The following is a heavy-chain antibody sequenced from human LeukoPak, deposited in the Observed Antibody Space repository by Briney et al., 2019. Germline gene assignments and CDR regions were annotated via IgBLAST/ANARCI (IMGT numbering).Heavy chain of an antibody. CDR2: ISYDGSNK. CDR1: GFTFSSYA. D-gene: IGHD3-16*01. J-gene: IGHJ4*02. CDR3: AKTTGETYKGYFDY. Sequence: GGSLRLSCAASGFTFSSYAMHWVRQAPGKGLEWVAVISYDGSNKYYADSVKGRFTISRDNSKNTLYLQMNSLRADDTAIYYCAKTTGETYKGYFDYWGQGTLVTVSS. V-gene: IGHV3-30-3*01.